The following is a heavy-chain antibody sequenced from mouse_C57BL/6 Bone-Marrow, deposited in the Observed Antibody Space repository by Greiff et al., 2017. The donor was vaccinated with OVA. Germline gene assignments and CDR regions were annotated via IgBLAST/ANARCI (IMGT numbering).Heavy chain of an antibody. J-gene: IGHJ2*01. D-gene: IGHD2-5*01. CDR2: ISNGGGST. V-gene: IGHV5-12*01. Sequence: EVKLVESGGGLVQPGGSLKLSCAASGFPFSDYYMYWVRQTPEKRLEWVAYISNGGGSTYYPDTVKGRFTISRDNAKNTLYLQMSRLKSEDTAMYYCARQGDSNYVGYWGQGTTLTVSS. CDR3: ARQGDSNYVGY. CDR1: GFPFSDYY.